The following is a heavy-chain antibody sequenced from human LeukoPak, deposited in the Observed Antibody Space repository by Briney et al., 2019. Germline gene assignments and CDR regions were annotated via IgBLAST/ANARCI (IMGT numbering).Heavy chain of an antibody. D-gene: IGHD1-7*01. V-gene: IGHV3-7*01. CDR3: ARLIGTANFDY. CDR2: IKQDGSDK. J-gene: IGHJ4*02. Sequence: GGSLRLSCAGSGLSFSSYWMSWVRQAPGKGLGWVANIKQDGSDKYYVDSVKGRFTISRDNAKNSLYLQMNSLRAEDTAMYYCARLIGTANFDYWGQGTLVTVSS. CDR1: GLSFSSYW.